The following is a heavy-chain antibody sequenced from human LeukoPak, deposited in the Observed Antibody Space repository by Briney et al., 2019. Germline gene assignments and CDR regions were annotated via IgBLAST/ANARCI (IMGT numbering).Heavy chain of an antibody. V-gene: IGHV3-53*01. Sequence: GGSLRLSCAASGXTVSSNYMSWVRQAPGKGLEWVSVIYSGGSTYYSDSVKGRFTISRDNSKNTLYLQMNSLRAEDTAVYYCAREYDSSGYQSYGMDVWGQGTTVTVSS. D-gene: IGHD3-22*01. CDR3: AREYDSSGYQSYGMDV. CDR2: IYSGGST. CDR1: GXTVSSNY. J-gene: IGHJ6*02.